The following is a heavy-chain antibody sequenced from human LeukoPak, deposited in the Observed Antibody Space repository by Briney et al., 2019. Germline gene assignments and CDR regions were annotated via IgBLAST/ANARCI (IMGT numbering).Heavy chain of an antibody. CDR3: ARRVVRGVIITKDWFDP. Sequence: SETLSLTCAVSGGSFSDYDWSWIRQAPGKGLWWIGEINQSGTTNCNPSLKSRVTMSVATSKNQFSLKLRSVSAADTAVYYCARRVVRGVIITKDWFDPWGQGTLVTVSS. J-gene: IGHJ5*02. D-gene: IGHD3-10*01. CDR2: INQSGTT. CDR1: GGSFSDYD. V-gene: IGHV4-34*01.